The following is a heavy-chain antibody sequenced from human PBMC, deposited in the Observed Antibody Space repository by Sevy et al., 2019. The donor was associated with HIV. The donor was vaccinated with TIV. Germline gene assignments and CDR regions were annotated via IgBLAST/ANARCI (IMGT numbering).Heavy chain of an antibody. CDR3: ARDSTTRPRVPDY. CDR1: GGSICSYF. Sequence: SETLSLTCSVSGGSICSYFWTWVRQSPGKGLEWIGNIYFTGNTDYSPSLKSRVTLSLDTSKSQFSLTLKSVTAADTAIYFCARDSTTRPRVPDYWGQGTLVTVSS. D-gene: IGHD1-1*01. J-gene: IGHJ4*02. CDR2: IYFTGNT. V-gene: IGHV4-59*01.